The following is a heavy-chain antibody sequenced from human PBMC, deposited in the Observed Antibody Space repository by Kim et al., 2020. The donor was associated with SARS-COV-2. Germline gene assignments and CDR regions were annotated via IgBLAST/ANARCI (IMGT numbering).Heavy chain of an antibody. CDR3: ARDSEYYYDSSGYFWFDP. CDR1: GGTFSSYA. V-gene: IGHV1-69*13. CDR2: IIPIFGTA. J-gene: IGHJ5*02. D-gene: IGHD3-22*01. Sequence: SVKVSCKASGGTFSSYAISWVRQAPGQGLEWMGGIIPIFGTANYAQKFQGRVTITADESTSTAYMELSSLRSEDTAVYYCARDSEYYYDSSGYFWFDPWGQGTLVTVSS.